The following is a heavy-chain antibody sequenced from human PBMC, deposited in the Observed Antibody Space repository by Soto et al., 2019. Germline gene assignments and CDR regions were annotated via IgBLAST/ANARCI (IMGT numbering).Heavy chain of an antibody. CDR1: GGSTSSYY. J-gene: IGHJ6*02. V-gene: IGHV4-59*01. Sequence: PETLSLTWTVSGGSTSSYYWSWIRQPPGKGLEWIGYIYYSGSTNYNPSLKSRVTISVDTSKNQFSLKLSSVTAADTAVYYCARVIYEIYYYYGMDVWGQGTTVTVSS. CDR3: ARVIYEIYYYYGMDV. CDR2: IYYSGST. D-gene: IGHD5-12*01.